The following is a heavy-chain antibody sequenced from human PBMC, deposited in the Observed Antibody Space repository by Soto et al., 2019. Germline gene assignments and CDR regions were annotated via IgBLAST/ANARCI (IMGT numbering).Heavy chain of an antibody. D-gene: IGHD2-8*02. CDR3: ARGGGVYYFDY. Sequence: SLTCTVSGGSISSYYWSWIRQPPGKGLEWIGYIYYNGSTNYNPSLKSRVTISVDTSKNQFSLKLSSVTAADTAVYYCARGGGVYYFDYWGQGTLVTVSS. V-gene: IGHV4-59*01. CDR1: GGSISSYY. J-gene: IGHJ4*02. CDR2: IYYNGST.